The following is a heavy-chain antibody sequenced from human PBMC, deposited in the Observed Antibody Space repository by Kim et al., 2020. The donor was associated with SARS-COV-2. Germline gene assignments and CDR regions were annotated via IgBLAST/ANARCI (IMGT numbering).Heavy chain of an antibody. V-gene: IGHV3-23*01. CDR3: AKAPSMYWSSVVYFQH. J-gene: IGHJ1*01. Sequence: VKGRFTITEDNSKNTLYRRMNSLRAEDTAVYYCAKAPSMYWSSVVYFQHWGQGTLVTVSS. D-gene: IGHD6-6*01.